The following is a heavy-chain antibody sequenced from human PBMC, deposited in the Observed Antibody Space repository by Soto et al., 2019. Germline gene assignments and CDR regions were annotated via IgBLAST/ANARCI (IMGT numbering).Heavy chain of an antibody. V-gene: IGHV4-4*02. CDR2: IYHSGST. D-gene: IGHD6-25*01. CDR3: ARDRLKPLGRYFDL. Sequence: QVQLQESGPGLVKPSGTLSLTCAVSGGSISSSNWWSWVRQPPGKGLEWIGDIYHSGSTNYNPSLKSRAPISVDKSKNQFSLKLSSVTAADTAVYYWARDRLKPLGRYFDLWGRGTLVTVSS. CDR1: GGSISSSNW. J-gene: IGHJ2*01.